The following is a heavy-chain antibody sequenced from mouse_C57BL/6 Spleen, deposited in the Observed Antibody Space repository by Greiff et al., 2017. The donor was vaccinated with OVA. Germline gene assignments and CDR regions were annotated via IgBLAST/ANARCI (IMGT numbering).Heavy chain of an antibody. V-gene: IGHV5-17*01. J-gene: IGHJ2*01. CDR2: ISSGSSTI. D-gene: IGHD2-4*01. CDR1: GFTFSDYG. Sequence: DVHLVESGGGSVKPGGSLKLPCAASGFTFSDYGMHWVRQAPEKGLEWVAYISSGSSTIYYADTVKGRFTISRDNAKNTLFLQMASLRSEDTAMYYCARGDYDDYWGQGTTLTVSS. CDR3: ARGDYDDY.